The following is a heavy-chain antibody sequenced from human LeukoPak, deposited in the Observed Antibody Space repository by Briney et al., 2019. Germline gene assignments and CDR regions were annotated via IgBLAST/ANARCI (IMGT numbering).Heavy chain of an antibody. J-gene: IGHJ4*02. V-gene: IGHV1-2*02. Sequence: ASVKVSCKASGGTFSSYAISWVRQAPGQGLEWMGWINPNSGGTNYAQKFQGRVTMTRDTSISTAYMELSRLRSDDTAVYYCARGANPDYWGQGTLVTVSS. D-gene: IGHD1-26*01. CDR2: INPNSGGT. CDR1: GGTFSSYA. CDR3: ARGANPDY.